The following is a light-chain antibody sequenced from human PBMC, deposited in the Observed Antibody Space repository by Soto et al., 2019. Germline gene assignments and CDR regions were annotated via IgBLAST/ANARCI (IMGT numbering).Light chain of an antibody. J-gene: IGKJ2*01. V-gene: IGKV1-17*03. CDR1: QGISNY. CDR3: LQHNAYPFT. Sequence: DIQMTQSPSALSASVGDRVTITCRASQGISNYLAWFQQKPGQGPKRLIYGASNLQSGVPPRFSGSGSETEFTLTISNLQPEDIATYYCLQHNAYPFTLGQGTKLEIK. CDR2: GAS.